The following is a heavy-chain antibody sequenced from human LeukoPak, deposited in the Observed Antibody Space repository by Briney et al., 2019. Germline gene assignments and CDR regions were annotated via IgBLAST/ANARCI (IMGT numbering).Heavy chain of an antibody. D-gene: IGHD4-17*01. Sequence: PSETLSLTCAVPGGSISSSNWWSWVRQPPGKGLEWIGEIYHSGSTNYNPSLKSRVTISVDKSKNQFSLKLSSVTAADTAVYYCASATVTPSGGYYFDYWDQGTLVTVSS. J-gene: IGHJ4*02. CDR1: GGSISSSNW. CDR2: IYHSGST. CDR3: ASATVTPSGGYYFDY. V-gene: IGHV4-4*02.